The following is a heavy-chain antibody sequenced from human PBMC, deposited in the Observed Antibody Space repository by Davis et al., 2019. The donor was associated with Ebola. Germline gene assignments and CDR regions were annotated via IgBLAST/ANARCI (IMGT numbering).Heavy chain of an antibody. CDR3: ARENYGGTRYIDC. D-gene: IGHD1-7*01. V-gene: IGHV4-4*07. CDR2: IFTDGST. J-gene: IGHJ4*02. CDR1: GGSINSYY. Sequence: PSETLSLTCTVSGGSINSYYWSWVRQPAGKGLEWLGHIFTDGSTNYNSSLKGRLTMSIDTAKNQIPLKLDSVTAADTAVYYCARENYGGTRYIDCWGRGNLVTVSS.